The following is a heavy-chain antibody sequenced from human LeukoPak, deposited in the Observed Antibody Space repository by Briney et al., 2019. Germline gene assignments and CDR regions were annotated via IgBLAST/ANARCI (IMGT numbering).Heavy chain of an antibody. Sequence: ASVKVSCKASGGTFSSYAISWVRQAPGQGLEWMGGIIPIFGTANYAQKFQGRVTNTTDESTSTAYMELSSLRSEDTAVYYCASLGGYSYGLGLTCWGQGTLVTVSS. CDR3: ASLGGYSYGLGLTC. V-gene: IGHV1-69*05. CDR1: GGTFSSYA. CDR2: IIPIFGTA. J-gene: IGHJ4*02. D-gene: IGHD5-18*01.